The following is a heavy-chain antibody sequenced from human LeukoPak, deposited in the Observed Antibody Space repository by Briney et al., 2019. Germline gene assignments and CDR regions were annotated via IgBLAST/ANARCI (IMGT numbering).Heavy chain of an antibody. D-gene: IGHD2-2*01. J-gene: IGHJ5*02. CDR1: GGSFSGYY. CDR3: ATNPGGYCSSTSCYGEAP. Sequence: PSETLSLTCAVYGGSFSGYYWSWIRQPPGKGLEGIGEINHSGTTNCNPTLKGRVTISVDTSKNQFYLKLTSVTATDTAVYYCATNPGGYCSSTSCYGEAPWGQGNLVTVSS. V-gene: IGHV4-34*01. CDR2: INHSGTT.